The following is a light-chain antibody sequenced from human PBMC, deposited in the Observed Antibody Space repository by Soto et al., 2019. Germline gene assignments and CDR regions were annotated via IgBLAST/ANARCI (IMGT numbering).Light chain of an antibody. V-gene: IGKV3-20*01. CDR3: QQHGNSPWT. CDR2: GAS. Sequence: EIVLTQSPGTLSLSPGERATLSCRASQSVSSNYLAWCQQKPGQAPRLLIYGASSRATGIPDRFSGSGSGTDFTLTISRLEPEDFAVYYCQQHGNSPWTFGQGTNVDIK. CDR1: QSVSSNY. J-gene: IGKJ1*01.